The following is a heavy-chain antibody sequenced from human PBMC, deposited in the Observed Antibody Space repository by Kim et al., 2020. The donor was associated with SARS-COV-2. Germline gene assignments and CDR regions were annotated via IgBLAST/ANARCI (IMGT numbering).Heavy chain of an antibody. CDR2: INHSGST. CDR1: GGSFSNYY. D-gene: IGHD2-8*01. J-gene: IGHJ4*02. Sequence: SETLSLTCAVYGGSFSNYYWSWIRQPPGKGLEWIGEINHSGSTNYNPSLKSRVTISVDTSKNQFSLKLSSVTAADPAVFYCARCLNVVYCTVWGQGTLVTVSS. CDR3: ARCLNVVYCTV. V-gene: IGHV4-34*01.